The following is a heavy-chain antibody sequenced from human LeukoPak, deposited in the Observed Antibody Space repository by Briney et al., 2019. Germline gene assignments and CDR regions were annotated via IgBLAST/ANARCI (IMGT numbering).Heavy chain of an antibody. V-gene: IGHV4-30-2*01. J-gene: IGHJ5*02. CDR1: GGSISSGGYS. CDR3: ARFRSSGYYDWFDP. Sequence: SETLFLTCAVSGGSISSGGYSWSWIRQPPGKGLEWIGYIYHSGSPYYHPSLKSRVTISVDRSKNQFSLKLSSVTAADTAVYYCARFRSSGYYDWFDPWGQGTLVTVSS. D-gene: IGHD3-22*01. CDR2: IYHSGSP.